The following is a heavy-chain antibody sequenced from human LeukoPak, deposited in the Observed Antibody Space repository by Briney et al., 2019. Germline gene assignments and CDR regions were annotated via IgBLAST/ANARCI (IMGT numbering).Heavy chain of an antibody. CDR1: GYTFTDYY. CDR2: INPNSGGT. CDR3: ARDKLLWFGELLFNWFDP. V-gene: IGHV1-2*02. J-gene: IGHJ5*02. D-gene: IGHD3-10*01. Sequence: ASVKVSCKASGYTFTDYYMHWVRQAPGQGLEWMGWINPNSGGTNYAQKFQGRVTMTRDTSISTAYMELSRLRSDDTAVYYCARDKLLWFGELLFNWFDPWGQGTLVTVSS.